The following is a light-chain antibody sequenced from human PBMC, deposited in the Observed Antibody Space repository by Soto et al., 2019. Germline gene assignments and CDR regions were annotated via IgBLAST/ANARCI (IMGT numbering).Light chain of an antibody. CDR1: QSISSW. CDR3: QQSYNGPFT. CDR2: KAS. Sequence: DIQMTQSPSTLSASVGDRVTITCRANQSISSWLAWYQRRPGKAPRLLISKASSLESGVPSRFSGGGFGTEFTLTISSLQPEDFATYYCQQSYNGPFTFGPGTKVDI. J-gene: IGKJ3*01. V-gene: IGKV1-5*03.